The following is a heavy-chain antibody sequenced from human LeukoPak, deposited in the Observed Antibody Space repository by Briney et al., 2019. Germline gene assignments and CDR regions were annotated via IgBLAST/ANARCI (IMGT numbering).Heavy chain of an antibody. Sequence: PSETLSLTCTVSGGSISSYYWSWIRQPPGKGLEWIGYISYSGNTNYNPSLKSRVAISVDTSKNQFSLRLSSVTAADTAVYYCTREVVVPAATSYYMDVWGKGTTVTVSS. CDR3: TREVVVPAATSYYMDV. CDR2: ISYSGNT. V-gene: IGHV4-59*12. CDR1: GGSISSYY. J-gene: IGHJ6*03. D-gene: IGHD2-2*01.